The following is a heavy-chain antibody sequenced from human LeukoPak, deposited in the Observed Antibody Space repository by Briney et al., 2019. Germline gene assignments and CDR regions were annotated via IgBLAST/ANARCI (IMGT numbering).Heavy chain of an antibody. CDR1: GFTFNSFG. V-gene: IGHV3-30*18. J-gene: IGHJ3*02. D-gene: IGHD3-22*01. CDR2: ISYDGSNK. CDR3: AKDYDSSGWAAFDI. Sequence: PGRSLRLSCAASGFTFNSFGIHWVRQAPGKGLEWVAVISYDGSNKYFADSVKGRFTISRDNSKNTLYLQMNSLRAEDTAVYYCAKDYDSSGWAAFDIWGQGTMVTVSS.